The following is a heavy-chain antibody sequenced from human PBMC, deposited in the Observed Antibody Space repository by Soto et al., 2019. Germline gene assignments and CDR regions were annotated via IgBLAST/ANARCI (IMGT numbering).Heavy chain of an antibody. V-gene: IGHV4-59*01. J-gene: IGHJ4*02. CDR1: GGTIRSYY. CDR3: ARGTSGSPRSNLDY. Sequence: LSLTCTVSGGTIRSYYWSWIRQPPGKGLEWIGYIYYSGSTNYDPSLKSRVTISVDTSKNRFSLKLTSVTAADTAVYYCARGTSGSPRSNLDYWGQGTLVTVSS. CDR2: IYYSGST. D-gene: IGHD1-26*01.